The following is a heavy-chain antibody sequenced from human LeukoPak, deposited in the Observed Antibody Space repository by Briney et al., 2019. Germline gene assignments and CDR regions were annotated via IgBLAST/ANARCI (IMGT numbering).Heavy chain of an antibody. V-gene: IGHV4-39*07. J-gene: IGHJ4*02. Sequence: SETLSLTCIVSGGSISSISSNNYHWGWIRQPPGKGLEWIGSIYYSGSTYYNPSLKSRVTISVDTSKNQFSLKLSSVTAADTAAYYCARDGRGYYDSSGSFDYWGQGTLVTVSS. CDR2: IYYSGST. CDR3: ARDGRGYYDSSGSFDY. CDR1: GGSISSISSNNYH. D-gene: IGHD3-22*01.